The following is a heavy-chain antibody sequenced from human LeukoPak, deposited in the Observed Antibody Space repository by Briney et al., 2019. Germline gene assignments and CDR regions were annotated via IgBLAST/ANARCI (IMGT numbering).Heavy chain of an antibody. V-gene: IGHV1-8*01. CDR1: GYTFTSYD. CDR2: MNPNSGNT. Sequence: ASVKVSCKASGYTFTSYDINWVRQATGQGLEWMGWMNPNSGNTGYAQKLQGRVTMTTDTSTSTAYMELRSLRSDDTAVYYCARQKKYYYDSSGSDAFDIWGQGTMVTVSS. CDR3: ARQKKYYYDSSGSDAFDI. D-gene: IGHD3-22*01. J-gene: IGHJ3*02.